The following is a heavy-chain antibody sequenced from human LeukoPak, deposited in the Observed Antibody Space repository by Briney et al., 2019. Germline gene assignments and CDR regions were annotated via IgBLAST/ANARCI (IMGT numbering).Heavy chain of an antibody. J-gene: IGHJ3*02. D-gene: IGHD2-2*01. V-gene: IGHV3-48*02. Sequence: PGGSLRLSCAASGFTFSNYNMNWVRQAPGKGLEWISYISSSGITIYYTGSVKGRFTISRDDAKNSLYLQMNSLRDEDTAVYYCARTRSGAFDIWGQGTMVTVSS. CDR3: ARTRSGAFDI. CDR2: ISSSGITI. CDR1: GFTFSNYN.